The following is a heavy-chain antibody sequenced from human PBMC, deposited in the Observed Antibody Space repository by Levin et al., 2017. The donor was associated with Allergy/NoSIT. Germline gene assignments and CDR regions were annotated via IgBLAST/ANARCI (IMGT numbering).Heavy chain of an antibody. CDR2: IYYSGST. V-gene: IGHV4-39*07. Sequence: SETLSLTCTVSSGSISITSYYWAWIRQPPGKGLEWIGNIYYSGSTYYNPSLKSRITLSVDTSKNQFSLKLRSVTAADAATYYCAKESGDFGKYGIDVWGQGTTVSVSS. D-gene: IGHD4-17*01. J-gene: IGHJ6*02. CDR1: SGSISITSYY. CDR3: AKESGDFGKYGIDV.